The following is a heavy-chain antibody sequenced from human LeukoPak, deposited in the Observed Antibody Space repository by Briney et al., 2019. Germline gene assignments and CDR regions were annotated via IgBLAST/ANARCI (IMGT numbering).Heavy chain of an antibody. V-gene: IGHV3-30*01. J-gene: IGHJ5*02. CDR3: ARERVRSTSCSGYNWFDP. Sequence: GGSLRLSCAASGFTLSSYAMHWVRQAPGKGLEWVAVISYDGSNKYYADSVKGRFTISRDNSKNTLYLQMNSLRAEDTAVYYCARERVRSTSCSGYNWFDPWGQGTLVTVSS. CDR2: ISYDGSNK. CDR1: GFTLSSYA. D-gene: IGHD2-2*01.